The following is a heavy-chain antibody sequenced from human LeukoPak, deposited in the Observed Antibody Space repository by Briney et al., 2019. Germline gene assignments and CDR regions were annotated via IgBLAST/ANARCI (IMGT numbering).Heavy chain of an antibody. D-gene: IGHD6-6*01. J-gene: IGHJ4*02. CDR1: GYTFTGYY. Sequence: GASVKVSCKASGYTFTGYYMHWVRQAPGQGLEWMGWINPNSGGTNYAQKFQGRVTMTRDTSISTAYMELSRLRSDDTAVYYCATSIAARHTNLRFDYWGQGTLVTVSS. CDR2: INPNSGGT. V-gene: IGHV1-2*02. CDR3: ATSIAARHTNLRFDY.